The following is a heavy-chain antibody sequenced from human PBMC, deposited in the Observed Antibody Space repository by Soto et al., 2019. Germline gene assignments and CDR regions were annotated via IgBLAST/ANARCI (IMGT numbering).Heavy chain of an antibody. CDR3: ASGKDGVRYYYLMTD. J-gene: IGHJ6*02. CDR2: ISFDGSER. CDR1: GLTFRDSG. V-gene: IGHV3-30*03. Sequence: QVQLVESGGGVVQPGTSLRLSCVVSGLTFRDSGMHWVRQAPGKGLEWVAVISFDGSERHYRDSVKGRFSISRDNSRNNHSIRMNSLRGDDSAVYYCASGKDGVRYYYLMTDWGQGSTVSVSS. D-gene: IGHD3-22*01.